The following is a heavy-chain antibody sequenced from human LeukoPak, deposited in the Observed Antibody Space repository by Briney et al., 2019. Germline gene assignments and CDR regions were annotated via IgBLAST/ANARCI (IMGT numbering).Heavy chain of an antibody. D-gene: IGHD5-12*01. CDR1: GGSISSGDYY. CDR2: IYYSGST. CDR3: ARAGGSNGY. J-gene: IGHJ4*02. V-gene: IGHV4-31*03. Sequence: PSQTLSLTCTVSGGSISSGDYYWSWIRQHPGKGLEWIGYIYYSGSTYYNPSLKSRVSISIDTSKTQFSLKLSSITAADTAVYYCARAGGSNGYWGQGTLVTVSS.